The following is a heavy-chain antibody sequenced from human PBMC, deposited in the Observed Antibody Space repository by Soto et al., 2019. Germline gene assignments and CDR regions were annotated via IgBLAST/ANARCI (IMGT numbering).Heavy chain of an antibody. D-gene: IGHD1-26*01. CDR1: GGSISSYY. CDR3: ARADGAFYYFDY. Sequence: SETLSLTCTVSGGSISSYYWTWIRQPAGKGLEWIGRIYSSGSTSYNPSLKSRVTMSVETSKNQFSLKLSSVTAADTAVYYCARADGAFYYFDYWGQGTMVTVYS. V-gene: IGHV4-4*07. J-gene: IGHJ4*02. CDR2: IYSSGST.